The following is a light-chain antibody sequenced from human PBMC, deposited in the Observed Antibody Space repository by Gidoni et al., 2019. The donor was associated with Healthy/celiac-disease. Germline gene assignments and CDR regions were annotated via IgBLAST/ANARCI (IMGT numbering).Light chain of an antibody. CDR1: QSVLYSSNTTNY. J-gene: IGKJ5*01. Sequence: DIVMTQSPDSLAVSLGERATINCKSSQSVLYSSNTTNYLAWYQQKPGQPPQLLIYWASTRESGVPDRFSGSGSGTDFTLPISSLQAEDVAVYYCQQYYSTPITFGQGTRLEIK. CDR3: QQYYSTPIT. CDR2: WAS. V-gene: IGKV4-1*01.